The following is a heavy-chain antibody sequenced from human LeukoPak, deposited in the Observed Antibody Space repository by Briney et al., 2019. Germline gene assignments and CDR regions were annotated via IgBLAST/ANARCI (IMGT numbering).Heavy chain of an antibody. CDR3: EKADGIRDFDWPHSHYYMDV. V-gene: IGHV4-59*03. J-gene: IGHJ6*03. Sequence: SENLSLTCTVSGGSISNYYCSWIRQPPGTELDWTGNMYYRGSTNYNPSLKSRVTISVDTSKNQFSLKLNSVTAADTAVFFFEKADGIRDFDWPHSHYYMDVWGKGTTVTVSS. CDR2: MYYRGST. CDR1: GGSISNYY. D-gene: IGHD3-9*01.